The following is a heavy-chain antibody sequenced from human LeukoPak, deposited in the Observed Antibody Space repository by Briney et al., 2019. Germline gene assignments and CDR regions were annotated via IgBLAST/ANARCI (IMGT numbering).Heavy chain of an antibody. CDR1: GGSLSGYY. V-gene: IGHV4-34*01. Sequence: SETLSLTCAVYGGSLSGYYWSWIRQPPGKGLEWIGEINHSGSTNYNPSLKSRVTISVDTSKNQFSLKLSSVTAADTAVYYCARGLYGSGSYDAFDIWGQGTMVTVS. CDR2: INHSGST. D-gene: IGHD3-10*01. J-gene: IGHJ3*02. CDR3: ARGLYGSGSYDAFDI.